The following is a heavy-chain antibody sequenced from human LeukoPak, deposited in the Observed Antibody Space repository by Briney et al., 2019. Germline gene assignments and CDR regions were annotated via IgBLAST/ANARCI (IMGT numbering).Heavy chain of an antibody. CDR1: GGSISSGGYY. D-gene: IGHD1-26*01. CDR2: IYHSGST. CDR3: ARAGEWELGYFDY. Sequence: PSETLSLTCTVSGGSISSGGYYWSWIRQPPGKGLEWIGYIYHSGSTYYNPSLKSRVTISVDTSKNQFSLKLSSVTAADTAVYYCARAGEWELGYFDYWGQGTLVTVSS. J-gene: IGHJ4*02. V-gene: IGHV4-30-2*01.